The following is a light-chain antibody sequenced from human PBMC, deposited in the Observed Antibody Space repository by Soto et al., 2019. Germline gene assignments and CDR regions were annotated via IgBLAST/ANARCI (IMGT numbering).Light chain of an antibody. V-gene: IGKV3-11*01. CDR2: GAS. J-gene: IGKJ5*01. CDR3: QQRNIWPPVT. Sequence: EIVMTQSPATLSVSPGERATLSCRASQSVSNNYLAWYQQKPGQAPRLLIYGASNRATGIPARFSGSVSGTDFTLTISSLEPEDSAIYYCQQRNIWPPVTFGQGTRL. CDR1: QSVSNNY.